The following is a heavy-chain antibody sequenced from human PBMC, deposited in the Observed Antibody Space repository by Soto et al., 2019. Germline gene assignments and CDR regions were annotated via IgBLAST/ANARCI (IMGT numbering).Heavy chain of an antibody. J-gene: IGHJ5*02. V-gene: IGHV1-18*01. CDR3: ARADYDFWSGYQP. CDR2: ISANNGNT. D-gene: IGHD3-3*01. CDR1: GYTFTSYG. Sequence: ASVKVSCKASGYTFTSYGISWVRQAPGQGLEWMGWISANNGNTNYAQKLQGRVTMTRNTSTSTAYMELSSLRSEDTAVYYCARADYDFWSGYQPWGQGTLVTVSS.